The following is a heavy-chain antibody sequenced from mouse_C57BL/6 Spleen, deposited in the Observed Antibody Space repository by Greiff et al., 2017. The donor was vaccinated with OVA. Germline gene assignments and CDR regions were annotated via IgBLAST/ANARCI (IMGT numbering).Heavy chain of an antibody. CDR1: GYTFTSYW. Sequence: QVHVKQPGTELVKPGASVKLSCKASGYTFTSYWMHWVKQRPGQGLEWIGNINPSNGGTNYNEKFKSKATLTVDKSSSTAYMQLSSLTSEDSAVYYCAGGYGSSYRYFDVWGTGTTVTVSS. CDR3: AGGYGSSYRYFDV. V-gene: IGHV1-53*01. J-gene: IGHJ1*03. CDR2: INPSNGGT. D-gene: IGHD1-1*01.